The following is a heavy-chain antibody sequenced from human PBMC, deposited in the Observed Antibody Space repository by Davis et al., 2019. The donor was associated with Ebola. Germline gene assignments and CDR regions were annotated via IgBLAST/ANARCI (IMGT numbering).Heavy chain of an antibody. J-gene: IGHJ6*04. CDR1: GFTFSDYY. Sequence: GESLKISCAASGFTFSDYYMSWIRQAPGKGLERVSYISSSSSYTNYADSVKGRFTISRDNAENSLYLQMNSLRAEDTAVYYCARVRPDIVVPAAGRLDVWGKGTTVTVSS. CDR2: ISSSSSYT. CDR3: ARVRPDIVVPAAGRLDV. V-gene: IGHV3-11*06. D-gene: IGHD2-2*01.